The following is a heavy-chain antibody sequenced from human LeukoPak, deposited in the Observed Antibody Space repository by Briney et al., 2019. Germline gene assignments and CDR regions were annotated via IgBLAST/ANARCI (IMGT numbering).Heavy chain of an antibody. V-gene: IGHV3-21*01. CDR3: VREVLRYYDSSGHPHYFDY. J-gene: IGHJ4*02. CDR2: ISSSSSYI. Sequence: PGGSLRLSCAASGFTFSSYSMNWVRQAPGKGLEWVSSISSSSSYIYYADSVKGRFTISRDNAKNSLYLQMNSLRAEDTAVYYCVREVLRYYDSSGHPHYFDYWGQGTLVTVSS. CDR1: GFTFSSYS. D-gene: IGHD3-22*01.